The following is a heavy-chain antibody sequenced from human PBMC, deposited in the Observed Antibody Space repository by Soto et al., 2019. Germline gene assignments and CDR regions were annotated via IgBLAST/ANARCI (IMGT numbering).Heavy chain of an antibody. CDR3: VRPDIPSRSSGYQYPFDF. CDR2: IYPGDSDT. Sequence: GESLKNSCKASGYIFNIYWIGWVRQMPGKSLEWMGVIYPGDSDTRYSPSFQGQVSISVDKSISTAYLRWSSLKASDTAIYYCVRPDIPSRSSGYQYPFDFWGQGTQVTVSS. D-gene: IGHD3-22*01. J-gene: IGHJ4*02. CDR1: GYIFNIYW. V-gene: IGHV5-51*01.